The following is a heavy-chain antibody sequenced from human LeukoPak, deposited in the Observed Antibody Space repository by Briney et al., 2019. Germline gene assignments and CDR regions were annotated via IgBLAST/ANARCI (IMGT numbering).Heavy chain of an antibody. V-gene: IGHV3-23*01. CDR1: GFTVSSIH. J-gene: IGHJ4*02. CDR3: AKGDYSSVPRTPFDY. D-gene: IGHD6-25*01. CDR2: ISGSGGST. Sequence: GGSLRLSCAASGFTVSSIHMVWVRQAPGKGLEWVSAISGSGGSTYYADSVKGRFTISRDNSKNTLYLQMNSLRAEDTAVYYCAKGDYSSVPRTPFDYWGQGTLVTVSS.